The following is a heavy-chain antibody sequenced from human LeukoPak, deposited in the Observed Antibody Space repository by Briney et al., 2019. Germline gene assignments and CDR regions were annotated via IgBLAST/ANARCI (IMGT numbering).Heavy chain of an antibody. CDR3: ARVTDDYGDYYFDY. V-gene: IGHV4-34*01. CDR2: FNHSGST. CDR1: GQSFSGYY. Sequence: PSETLSLTCAVYGQSFSGYYWSWLRQPPGKGLEWIGEFNHSGSTNYNPSLKSRVTISVDTSKNQFSLKLSSVTAADTAVYYCARVTDDYGDYYFDYWGQGTLVTVSS. D-gene: IGHD4-17*01. J-gene: IGHJ4*02.